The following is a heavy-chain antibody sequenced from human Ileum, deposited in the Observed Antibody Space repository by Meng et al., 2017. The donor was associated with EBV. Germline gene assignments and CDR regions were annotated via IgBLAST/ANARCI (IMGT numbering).Heavy chain of an antibody. Sequence: EVHLVESGGTLVQPGESLRLSCAASGFSFSGYWMHWVRQAPGEGLTWVSRINHDGTNTIYADSVKGRFTISRDNTKNMIYLQINSLRAEDTAMYYCVRENHPIAEVGNCFDTWGQGTLVTVAS. CDR2: INHDGTNT. J-gene: IGHJ5*02. CDR1: GFSFSGYW. CDR3: VRENHPIAEVGNCFDT. D-gene: IGHD6-13*01. V-gene: IGHV3-74*01.